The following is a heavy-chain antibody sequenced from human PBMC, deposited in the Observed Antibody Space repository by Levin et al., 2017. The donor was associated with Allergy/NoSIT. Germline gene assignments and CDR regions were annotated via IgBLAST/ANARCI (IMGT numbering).Heavy chain of an antibody. V-gene: IGHV3-30-3*01. CDR3: ARGGGDWYFDL. D-gene: IGHD3-10*01. J-gene: IGHJ2*01. Sequence: GGSLRLSCAASGFTFNTSAMHWVRQAPGKGLEWVTVISYDGSDKSYADSVKGRFTISRDNSKNTLYLLMNSLRAEDSALYYCARGGGDWYFDLWGRGTLVAVSS. CDR1: GFTFNTSA. CDR2: ISYDGSDK.